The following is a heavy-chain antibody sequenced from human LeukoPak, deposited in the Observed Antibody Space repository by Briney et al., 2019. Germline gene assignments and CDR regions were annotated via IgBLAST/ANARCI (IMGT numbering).Heavy chain of an antibody. CDR3: ARDLPTGWGQQTWGH. Sequence: GGSLRLSCAASGFTFSSYNMNWVRQAPGKGLEWVSTISPTSTYIKYADSVEGRFTTSRDNSKNSLYLQMNSLRGEDTAVYYCARDLPTGWGQQTWGHWGQGTLVTVSS. CDR1: GFTFSSYN. CDR2: ISPTSTYI. V-gene: IGHV3-21*01. J-gene: IGHJ4*02. D-gene: IGHD6-13*01.